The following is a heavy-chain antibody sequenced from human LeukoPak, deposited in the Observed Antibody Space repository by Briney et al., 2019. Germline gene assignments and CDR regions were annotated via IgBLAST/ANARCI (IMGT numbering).Heavy chain of an antibody. Sequence: PGGSLRLSCAASGVTFSSYGMHLVRQAPGKGLEWVAVIWYDGSNKYYADSVKGRFTISRDNSKNTLYLQMNSLRAEDTAVYYCARDGDTAMVYIWGQGTMVTVSS. V-gene: IGHV3-33*01. CDR2: IWYDGSNK. CDR1: GVTFSSYG. CDR3: ARDGDTAMVYI. J-gene: IGHJ3*02. D-gene: IGHD5-18*01.